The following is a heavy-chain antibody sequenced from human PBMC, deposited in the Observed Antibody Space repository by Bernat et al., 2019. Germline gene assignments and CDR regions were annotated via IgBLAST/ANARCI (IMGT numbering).Heavy chain of an antibody. Sequence: QVQLQESGPGLVKPSETLSLTCTVSGGSISSYYWSWIRQLPGKGLEWLGYTYYSGSTNYNPSLKSRVTISVDTTKNRCSVKRGSVTAADSAVYFCAGDHRDRYCSGGSCCSTGYYFDSCGEGTLITVSS. J-gene: IGHJ4*01. V-gene: IGHV4-59*01. CDR2: TYYSGST. CDR3: AGDHRDRYCSGGSCCSTGYYFDS. D-gene: IGHD2-15*01. CDR1: GGSISSYY.